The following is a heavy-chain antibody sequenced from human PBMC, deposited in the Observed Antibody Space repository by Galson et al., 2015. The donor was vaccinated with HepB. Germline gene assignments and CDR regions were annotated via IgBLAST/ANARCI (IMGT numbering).Heavy chain of an antibody. Sequence: SLRLSCAASGFTFSSYDMHWVRQAPGRGLEWVAHISYDENEKNYLGPVKGRFTISRDNSKNTLYLQMDRLRADDTAVYYCANGERGQLFGSGPTKLLYSWGPGTLVTVSS. D-gene: IGHD3-10*01. V-gene: IGHV3-30*18. CDR3: ANGERGQLFGSGPTKLLYS. CDR1: GFTFSSYD. J-gene: IGHJ3*01. CDR2: ISYDENEK.